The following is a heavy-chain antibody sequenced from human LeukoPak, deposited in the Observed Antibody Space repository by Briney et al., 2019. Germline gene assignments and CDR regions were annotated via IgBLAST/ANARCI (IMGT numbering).Heavy chain of an antibody. D-gene: IGHD6-19*01. Sequence: TSGGSLRLSCAASGFTFSSYSMNWVRQAPGKGLEWVSSISSSSSYIYYADSVKGRFTISRDNAKNSLYLQMNSLRAEDTAMYYCTYHSGWYSAIFDSWGQGTLVTVSS. CDR1: GFTFSSYS. V-gene: IGHV3-21*01. CDR2: ISSSSSYI. CDR3: TYHSGWYSAIFDS. J-gene: IGHJ4*02.